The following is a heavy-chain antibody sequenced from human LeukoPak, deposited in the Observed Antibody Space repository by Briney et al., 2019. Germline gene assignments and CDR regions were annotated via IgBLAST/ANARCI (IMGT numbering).Heavy chain of an antibody. CDR1: GFTFSSYW. Sequence: PGPSLTPSGAAYGFTFSSYWMSSVRHAPGKGLECVANIKNDVSNNNYADSVKGPFSIYRDRATSSLYLQMTSLRAEATAEYDCATIAPSPHPGEYWGQGTLVTVSS. V-gene: IGHV3-7*02. D-gene: IGHD2-21*01. CDR2: IKNDVSNN. CDR3: ATIAPSPHPGEY. J-gene: IGHJ4*02.